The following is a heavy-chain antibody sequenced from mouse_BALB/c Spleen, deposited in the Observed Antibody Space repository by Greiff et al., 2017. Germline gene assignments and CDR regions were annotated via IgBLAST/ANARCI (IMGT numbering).Heavy chain of an antibody. V-gene: IGHV2-9*02. D-gene: IGHD2-14*01. CDR3: ARDKYDEGGRYFDY. Sequence: QVQLKESGPGLVAPSQSLSITCTVSGFSLTIYGVHWVRQPPGKGLEWLGVIWAGGSTNYNSALMSRLSISKDNSKSQVFLKMNSLQTDDTAMYYCARDKYDEGGRYFDYWGQGTTLTVSS. CDR2: IWAGGST. J-gene: IGHJ2*01. CDR1: GFSLTIYG.